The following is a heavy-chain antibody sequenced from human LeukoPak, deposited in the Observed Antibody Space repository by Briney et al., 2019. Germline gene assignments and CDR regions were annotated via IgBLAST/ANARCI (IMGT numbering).Heavy chain of an antibody. CDR1: GFTFSSYE. Sequence: GGSLRLSCAASGFTFSSYEMNWVRQAPGKGLEWVSYISSSGSTIYYADSVKGRFTISRDNAKNSLYLQMNSLRAEDTAVYYCARGRSWRLNDYWGQGTLVTVSP. CDR2: ISSSGSTI. V-gene: IGHV3-48*03. J-gene: IGHJ4*02. D-gene: IGHD6-13*01. CDR3: ARGRSWRLNDY.